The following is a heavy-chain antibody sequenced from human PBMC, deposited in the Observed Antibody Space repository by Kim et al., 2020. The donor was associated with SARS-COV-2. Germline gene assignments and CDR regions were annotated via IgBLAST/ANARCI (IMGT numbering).Heavy chain of an antibody. Sequence: SPSFQGQVTITADKSISTAYLQWSSLKASDTAMYYCARPGLEWELTGFDYWGQGTLVTVSS. J-gene: IGHJ4*02. V-gene: IGHV5-51*01. D-gene: IGHD1-26*01. CDR3: ARPGLEWELTGFDY.